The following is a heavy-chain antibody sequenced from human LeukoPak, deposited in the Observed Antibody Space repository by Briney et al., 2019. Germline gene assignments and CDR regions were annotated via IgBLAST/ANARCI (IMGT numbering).Heavy chain of an antibody. V-gene: IGHV3-23*01. CDR1: GFTFSSYA. D-gene: IGHD2-15*01. CDR2: ISGSGGST. J-gene: IGHJ3*02. Sequence: GGSLRLSCAASGFTFSSYAMSWVRQAPGKGLEWVSAISGSGGSTYHADSVRGRFTISRDNPKNTLYLQMNSLRAEDTAVYYCAKRGDSGSSFRAFDIWGQGTMVTVSS. CDR3: AKRGDSGSSFRAFDI.